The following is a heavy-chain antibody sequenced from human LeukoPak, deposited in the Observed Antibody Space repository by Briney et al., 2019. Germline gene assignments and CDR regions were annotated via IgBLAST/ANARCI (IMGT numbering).Heavy chain of an antibody. CDR3: ARDRDGDYRPYYYMDV. V-gene: IGHV4-4*07. CDR1: GGSISSYY. Sequence: SETLSLTCTVSGGSISSYYWSWIRQPAGKGLEWIGRIYTSGSTNYNPSLKSRVTMSVDTSKNQFSLKLSSATAADTAVYYCARDRDGDYRPYYYMDVWGKGTTVTISS. D-gene: IGHD4-17*01. CDR2: IYTSGST. J-gene: IGHJ6*03.